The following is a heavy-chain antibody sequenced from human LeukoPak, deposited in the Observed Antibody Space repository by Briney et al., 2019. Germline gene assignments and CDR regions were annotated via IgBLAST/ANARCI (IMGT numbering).Heavy chain of an antibody. CDR2: IYYSGST. CDR1: GGSISSGGYY. D-gene: IGHD3-3*01. CDR3: ARAWAYDFWSGYPNAFDI. J-gene: IGHJ3*02. Sequence: PSETLSLTCTVSGGSISSGGYYWSWIRQHPGKCLEWIGYIYYSGSTYYNPSLNSRVTISVDTSNNQFSMKMSSVTAADTAVYYCARAWAYDFWSGYPNAFDIWGQGTMVTVCS. V-gene: IGHV4-31*03.